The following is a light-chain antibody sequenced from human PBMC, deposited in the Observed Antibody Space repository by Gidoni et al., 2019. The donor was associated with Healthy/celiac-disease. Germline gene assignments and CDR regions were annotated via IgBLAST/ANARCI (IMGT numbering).Light chain of an antibody. Sequence: DIQMTQSPSSLSASVGDRVTIPCRASQSISSYLNWYQQKPGKAPKLLIYAASSLQSGVPSRFMGSGSGTDFTLTISSLQPEDFATDYCQQSYSTPYTFGQGTKLEIK. J-gene: IGKJ2*01. CDR2: AAS. CDR1: QSISSY. V-gene: IGKV1-39*01. CDR3: QQSYSTPYT.